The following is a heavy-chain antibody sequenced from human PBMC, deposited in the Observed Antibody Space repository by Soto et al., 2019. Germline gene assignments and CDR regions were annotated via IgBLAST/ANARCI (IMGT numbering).Heavy chain of an antibody. CDR3: ATRDSGYDYGRDAFDI. CDR1: GYTFTSYY. Sequence: GASVKVSCTASGYTFTSYYMRWVRQAPGQGLEWMGIINPSGGSTSYAQKFQGRVTMTRDTSTSTVYMELSSLRSEDTAVYYCATRDSGYDYGRDAFDIWGQGTMVTVSS. CDR2: INPSGGST. V-gene: IGHV1-46*01. J-gene: IGHJ3*02. D-gene: IGHD5-12*01.